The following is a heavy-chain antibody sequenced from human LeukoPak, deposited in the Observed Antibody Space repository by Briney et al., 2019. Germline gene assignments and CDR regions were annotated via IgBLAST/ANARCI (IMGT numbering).Heavy chain of an antibody. CDR3: TRHYQLDY. Sequence: GGSLRLSCAASGFSLSSYWMYWVRQGPGKGLVWVSRINSDGGITNYADSVKGRFTISRDNAKNTLYLEMKSLRAEDTGVYYCTRHYQLDYWGQGTLVTVSP. V-gene: IGHV3-74*01. D-gene: IGHD2-2*01. J-gene: IGHJ4*02. CDR1: GFSLSSYW. CDR2: INSDGGIT.